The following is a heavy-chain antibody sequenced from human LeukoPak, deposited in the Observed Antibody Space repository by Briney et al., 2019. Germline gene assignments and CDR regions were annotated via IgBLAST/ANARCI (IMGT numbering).Heavy chain of an antibody. Sequence: PGRSLTLSCAASGFTFSSYAMNWVRHAPGKGLEWVSGISGSADNTYYADSVRGRFTIFRDNSKNTVYLQMNSLRAEDAAVYYCAKGNWGDCWGQGTLVIVSS. CDR3: AKGNWGDC. J-gene: IGHJ4*02. D-gene: IGHD7-27*01. CDR1: GFTFSSYA. CDR2: ISGSADNT. V-gene: IGHV3-23*01.